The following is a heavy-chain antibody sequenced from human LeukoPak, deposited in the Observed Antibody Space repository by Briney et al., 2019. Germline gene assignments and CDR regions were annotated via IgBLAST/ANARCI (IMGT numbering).Heavy chain of an antibody. CDR2: ISGSGGST. CDR3: AKDKEMVAPYPHYFDY. D-gene: IGHD5-12*01. V-gene: IGHV3-23*01. J-gene: IGHJ4*02. CDR1: GFTFSSYG. Sequence: PGGSLRLSCAASGFTFSSYGMSWVRQAPGKGLEWVSAISGSGGSTYYADSVKGRFTISRDNSKNTLYLQMNSLRAEDTAVYYCAKDKEMVAPYPHYFDYWGQGTLVTVSS.